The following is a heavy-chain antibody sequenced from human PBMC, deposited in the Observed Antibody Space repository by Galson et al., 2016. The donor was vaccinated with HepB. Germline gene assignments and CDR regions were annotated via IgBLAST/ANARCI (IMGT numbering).Heavy chain of an antibody. V-gene: IGHV4-59*01. Sequence: ETLSLTCTVSGGSSSYYWTWIRQPPGKGLEWIGHIYYRGNTNYNPSLKSRVTISLDTSKTQFSLKLYSVTAADTAVYYCARDWGRGSGGGMDVWGQGTTVTVSS. D-gene: IGHD1-26*01. CDR2: IYYRGNT. J-gene: IGHJ6*02. CDR3: ARDWGRGSGGGMDV. CDR1: GGSSSYY.